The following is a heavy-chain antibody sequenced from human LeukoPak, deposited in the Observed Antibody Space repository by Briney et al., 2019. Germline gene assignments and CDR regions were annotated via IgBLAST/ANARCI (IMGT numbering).Heavy chain of an antibody. CDR2: INHSGST. V-gene: IGHV4-34*01. CDR3: AAVVPAAIRYYYYMDV. Sequence: PSGTLSLTCAVYGGSFSGYYWSWIRQPPGKGLEWIGEINHSGSTNYNPSLKSRVTISVDTSKNQFSLKLSSVTAADTAVYYCAAVVPAAIRYYYYMDVWGKGTTVTVSS. J-gene: IGHJ6*03. D-gene: IGHD2-2*02. CDR1: GGSFSGYY.